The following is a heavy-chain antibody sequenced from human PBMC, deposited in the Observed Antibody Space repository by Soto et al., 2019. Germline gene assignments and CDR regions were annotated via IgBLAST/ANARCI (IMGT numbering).Heavy chain of an antibody. V-gene: IGHV1-2*02. D-gene: IGHD3-10*01. CDR3: ARNMDYYYGPGSGNGHGF. CDR2: INPKFGDT. CDR1: GYTFTAYY. Sequence: QVQLVQSGAEVKEPGDSVRVSCEASGYTFTAYYIHGVRQAPGQGLEWMGWINPKFGDTAYAQDFQGRVSMTRDMSISTVYMELSRLTSDDTAIYYCARNMDYYYGPGSGNGHGFWGQGTTVTVFS. J-gene: IGHJ6*02.